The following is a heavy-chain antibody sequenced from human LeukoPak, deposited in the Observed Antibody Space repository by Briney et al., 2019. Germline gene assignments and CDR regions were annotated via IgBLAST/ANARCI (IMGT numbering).Heavy chain of an antibody. J-gene: IGHJ1*01. CDR3: AKASIITMVRGPVFQH. D-gene: IGHD3-10*01. Sequence: GGSLRLSCAASGFSFSRYNMNWVRQAPGKGLEWVAYITGSSSSIYYADSVKGRFTISRDNSKNTLYLQMNSLRAEDTAVYYCAKASIITMVRGPVFQHWGQGTLVTVSS. V-gene: IGHV3-48*01. CDR1: GFSFSRYN. CDR2: ITGSSSSI.